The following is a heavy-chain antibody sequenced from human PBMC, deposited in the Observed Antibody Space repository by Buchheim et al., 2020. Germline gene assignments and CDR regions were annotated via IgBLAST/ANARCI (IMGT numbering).Heavy chain of an antibody. CDR3: VVVPAAIGYSYYYSLDV. V-gene: IGHV3-23*01. J-gene: IGHJ6*02. CDR1: GLTFSSYA. D-gene: IGHD2-2*01. CDR2: ISGSGSST. Sequence: EVQLLESGGGLVQPGGSLRLSCAASGLTFSSYAMSWVRQAPGKGLEWVSVISGSGSSTYYADSVKGRFTISRDNSKNTLYLQMNSLRADDTAVYYCVVVPAAIGYSYYYSLDVWGQGTT.